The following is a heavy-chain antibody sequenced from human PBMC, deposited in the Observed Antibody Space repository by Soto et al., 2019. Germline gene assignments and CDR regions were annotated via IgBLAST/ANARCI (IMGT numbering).Heavy chain of an antibody. Sequence: QLQLQESGSGLVKPSQTLSLTCAVSGGSISSGGYSWSWIRQPPGKGLEWIGYIYHSGSTYYNPSLTSRVTVSVDRSKNQFSLKLSSVTAADTAGYYCDRGQVVAAQHWGQGTLVTVSS. CDR3: DRGQVVAAQH. V-gene: IGHV4-30-2*01. CDR2: IYHSGST. CDR1: GGSISSGGYS. D-gene: IGHD2-15*01. J-gene: IGHJ4*02.